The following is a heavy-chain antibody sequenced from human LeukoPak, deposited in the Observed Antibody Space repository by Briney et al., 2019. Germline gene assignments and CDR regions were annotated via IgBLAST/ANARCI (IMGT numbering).Heavy chain of an antibody. CDR2: IYYSGST. J-gene: IGHJ5*02. CDR1: GGSISSSSYY. V-gene: IGHV4-39*07. D-gene: IGHD3-10*01. Sequence: SETLSLTCTVSGGSISSSSYYWGWIRQPPGKGLEWIGSIYYSGSTYYNPSLKSRVTISVDTSKNQFSLKLSSVTAADTAVYYCARDRAEYYYGSGSLNWFDPWGQGTLVTVSS. CDR3: ARDRAEYYYGSGSLNWFDP.